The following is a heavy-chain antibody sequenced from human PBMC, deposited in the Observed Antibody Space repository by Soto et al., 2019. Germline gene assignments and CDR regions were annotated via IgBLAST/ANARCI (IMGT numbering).Heavy chain of an antibody. J-gene: IGHJ4*02. V-gene: IGHV4-59*01. Sequence: SETLSLTCTVSGDSISNYYWNWIRQPPGKGLEWIGYISYSGSTNYNPSLKSRVTISVDTSKNQFSLRLTSVTAADTAVYYCASSTTVGGVGPTEINSWGQGTLVT. CDR2: ISYSGST. D-gene: IGHD1-26*01. CDR1: GDSISNYY. CDR3: ASSTTVGGVGPTEINS.